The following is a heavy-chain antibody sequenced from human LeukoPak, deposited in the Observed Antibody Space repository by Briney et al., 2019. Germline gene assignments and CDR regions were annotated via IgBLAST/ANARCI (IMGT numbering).Heavy chain of an antibody. Sequence: KTSETLSLTCAVYGGSFSDYYWSWIRQPPGKGLEWIGEINHSGSTNYNPSLKSRVTISVDTSKNQFSLKLSSVTAADTAVYYCARGLIAVAGGYYFDYWGQGTLVTVSS. CDR1: GGSFSDYY. D-gene: IGHD6-19*01. CDR2: INHSGST. CDR3: ARGLIAVAGGYYFDY. V-gene: IGHV4-34*01. J-gene: IGHJ4*02.